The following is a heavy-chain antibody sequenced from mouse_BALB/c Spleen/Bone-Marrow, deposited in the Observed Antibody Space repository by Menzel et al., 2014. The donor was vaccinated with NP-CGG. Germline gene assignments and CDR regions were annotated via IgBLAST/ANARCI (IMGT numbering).Heavy chain of an antibody. V-gene: IGHV1-67*01. J-gene: IGHJ4*01. D-gene: IGHD1-2*01. Sequence: VKLVESGPELVRPGVSVRISCKGSGYTFTDYAMHWVKQSHAKSLEWIGVISTYSGITNYNQKFKGKATMTVDKSSSTAYMELDRLTSEDSAIYYCARRPTATRAMDCWGQGTSVTVSS. CDR1: GYTFTDYA. CDR3: ARRPTATRAMDC. CDR2: ISTYSGIT.